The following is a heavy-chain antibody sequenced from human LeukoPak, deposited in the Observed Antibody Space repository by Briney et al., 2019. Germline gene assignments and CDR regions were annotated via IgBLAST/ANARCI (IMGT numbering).Heavy chain of an antibody. D-gene: IGHD1-14*01. CDR1: GFIFSSYG. J-gene: IGHJ4*02. CDR3: VRDGGAGFDY. V-gene: IGHV3-33*01. Sequence: GGSLRLSCAASGFIFSSYGMHWVRQAPGKGLEWVAVIWYDGSNKYYADSVKGRFTISRDDSKDTLYLQMDSLRAEDTAVYCCVRDGGAGFDYWGQGTLVTVSS. CDR2: IWYDGSNK.